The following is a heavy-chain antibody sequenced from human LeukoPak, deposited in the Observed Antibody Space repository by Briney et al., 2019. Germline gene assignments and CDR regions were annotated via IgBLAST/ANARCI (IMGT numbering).Heavy chain of an antibody. CDR2: ISSSGSTI. J-gene: IGHJ4*02. V-gene: IGHV3-21*04. CDR3: ARALIDSSGWYDY. CDR1: GFTFSSYS. Sequence: GGSLRLSCAASGFTFSSYSMNWVRQAPGKGLEWVSSISSSGSTIYYADSVKGRFTISRDNAKNSLYLQMNSLRAEDTAVYYCARALIDSSGWYDYWGQGTLVTVSS. D-gene: IGHD6-19*01.